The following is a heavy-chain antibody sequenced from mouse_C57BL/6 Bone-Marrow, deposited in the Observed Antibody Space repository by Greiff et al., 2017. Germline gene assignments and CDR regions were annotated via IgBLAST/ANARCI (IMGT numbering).Heavy chain of an antibody. J-gene: IGHJ1*03. CDR1: GFTFSDYY. V-gene: IGHV5-16*01. D-gene: IGHD1-1*01. Sequence: DVQLVESEGGLVQPGSSMKLSCTASGFTFSDYYMAWVRQVPEKGLEWVANINYDGSSTYYLDSLKSRFIISRDNAKNILYLQMSSLKSEDTATYYCARGYYGSRWYFDVWGTGTTVTVSS. CDR3: ARGYYGSRWYFDV. CDR2: INYDGSST.